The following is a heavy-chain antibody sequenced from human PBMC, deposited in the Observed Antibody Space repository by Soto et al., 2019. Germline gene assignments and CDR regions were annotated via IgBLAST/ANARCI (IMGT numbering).Heavy chain of an antibody. Sequence: SGGSLRLSCAASGFTFSSYGMHWVRQAPGKGLEWVAVISYDGSNKYYADSVKGRFTISRDNSKNTLYLQMNSLRAEDTAVYYCAKAARGNYYYYYGMDVWGQGTTVTVSS. J-gene: IGHJ6*02. D-gene: IGHD3-10*01. CDR2: ISYDGSNK. V-gene: IGHV3-30*18. CDR1: GFTFSSYG. CDR3: AKAARGNYYYYYGMDV.